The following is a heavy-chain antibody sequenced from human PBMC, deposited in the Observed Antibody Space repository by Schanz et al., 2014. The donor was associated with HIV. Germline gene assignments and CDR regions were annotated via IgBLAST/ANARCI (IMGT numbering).Heavy chain of an antibody. J-gene: IGHJ6*02. CDR3: ARDGGEV. CDR1: GFTFSRYW. Sequence: EVQLVESGGGLVQPGGSLRLSCAASGFTFSRYWMTWVRQAPGKGQEGVANIKEDGSEKYHADSVKGRFTISRDNAKNSLFLQMESLRAEDTAVYYCARDGGEVWGQGTTVTVSS. V-gene: IGHV3-7*01. CDR2: IKEDGSEK. D-gene: IGHD3-16*01.